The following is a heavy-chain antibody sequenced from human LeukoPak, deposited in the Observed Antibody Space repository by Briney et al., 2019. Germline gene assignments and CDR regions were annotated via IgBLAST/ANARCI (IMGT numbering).Heavy chain of an antibody. CDR2: IIPIFGTA. CDR3: ARATQGYCSGGSCYEYYFDY. D-gene: IGHD2-15*01. V-gene: IGHV1-69*06. CDR1: GGTFSSYA. Sequence: ASVKVSCKASGGTFSSYAMSWVRQAPGQGLEWMGAIIPIFGTANYAQKFQGRVTITADKSTSTAYMELSSLRSEDTAVYYCARATQGYCSGGSCYEYYFDYWGQGTLVTVSS. J-gene: IGHJ4*02.